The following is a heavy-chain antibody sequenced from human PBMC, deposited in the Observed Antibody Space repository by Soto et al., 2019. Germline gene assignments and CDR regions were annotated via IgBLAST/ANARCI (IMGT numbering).Heavy chain of an antibody. CDR1: GYTFSRYG. J-gene: IGHJ4*02. V-gene: IGHV1-18*01. CDR2: ISGFNGNT. Sequence: QVQLVQSGAEVKKPGASVRVSCKASGYTFSRYGISWVRQAPGQGLEWMGWISGFNGNTKESEKLQGRVTMTTDTAANTAHMELRGLRSDDTAVYYCARASAYSTPWSFDNWGQGTQVTVSS. D-gene: IGHD6-13*01. CDR3: ARASAYSTPWSFDN.